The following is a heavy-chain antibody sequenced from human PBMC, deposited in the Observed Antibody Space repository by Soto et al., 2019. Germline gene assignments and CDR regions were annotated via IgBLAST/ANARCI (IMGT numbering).Heavy chain of an antibody. J-gene: IGHJ4*02. CDR1: GFSLSTSGVG. V-gene: IGHV2-5*02. Sequence: SGPTLVNPTQTLTLTCTFSGFSLSTSGVGVGWIRQPPGKALEWLALIYWDDDKRYSPSLKSRLTITKDTSKNQVVLTMTNMDPVDTATYYCALTEEDIYDSSGYQYYFDYWGQGTLVTVSS. CDR3: ALTEEDIYDSSGYQYYFDY. CDR2: IYWDDDK. D-gene: IGHD3-22*01.